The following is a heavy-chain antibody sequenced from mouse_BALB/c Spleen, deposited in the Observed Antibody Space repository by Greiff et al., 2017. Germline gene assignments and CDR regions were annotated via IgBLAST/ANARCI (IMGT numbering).Heavy chain of an antibody. CDR1: GFNIKDTY. J-gene: IGHJ3*01. CDR2: IDPANGNT. CDR3: ARWETMMAFAY. D-gene: IGHD2-3*01. V-gene: IGHV14-3*02. Sequence: VQLQQSGAELVKPGASVKLSCTASGFNIKDTYMHWVKQRPEQGLEWIGRIDPANGNTKYDPKFQGKATITADTSSNTAYLQLSSLTSEDTAVYYCARWETMMAFAYWGQGTLVTVSA.